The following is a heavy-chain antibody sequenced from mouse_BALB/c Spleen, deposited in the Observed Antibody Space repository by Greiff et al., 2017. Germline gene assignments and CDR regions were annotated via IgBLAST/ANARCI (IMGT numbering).Heavy chain of an antibody. Sequence: EVKLMESGPSLVKPSQTLSLTCSVTGDSITSGYWNWIRKFPGNKLEYMGYISYSGSTYYNPSLKSRISITRDTSKNQYYLQLNSVTTEDTATYYCARYTPIYYYGSSYPSAMDYWGQGTSVTVSS. D-gene: IGHD1-1*01. CDR1: GDSITSGY. J-gene: IGHJ4*01. CDR2: ISYSGST. CDR3: ARYTPIYYYGSSYPSAMDY. V-gene: IGHV3-8*02.